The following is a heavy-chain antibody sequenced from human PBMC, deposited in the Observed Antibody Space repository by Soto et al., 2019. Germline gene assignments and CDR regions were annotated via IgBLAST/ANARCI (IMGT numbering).Heavy chain of an antibody. CDR3: ARGRTSGEMDV. J-gene: IGHJ6*02. CDR2: INHSGST. Sequence: SETVSLTCAVYGGSFSGYYWSWIRQPPGKGLEWIGEINHSGSTNYNPSLKSRVTISVDTAKNQFSLKLSSVTAADTALYYCARGRTSGEMDVWGQGTTVTVSS. CDR1: GGSFSGYY. D-gene: IGHD3-10*01. V-gene: IGHV4-34*01.